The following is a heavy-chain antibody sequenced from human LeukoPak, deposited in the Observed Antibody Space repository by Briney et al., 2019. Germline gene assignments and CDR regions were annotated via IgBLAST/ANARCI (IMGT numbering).Heavy chain of an antibody. CDR1: GGSISSYY. CDR2: IYYSGST. Sequence: SETLSLTCTVSGGSISSYYWSWVRQPPGKGLEWVGYIYYSGSTNYNPSLKSRVTITVEKSKKQFSLKLSSVTAADTAVYYCARGSMGRWLQPFDYWGQGTLVTVSS. D-gene: IGHD5-24*01. CDR3: ARGSMGRWLQPFDY. V-gene: IGHV4-59*01. J-gene: IGHJ4*02.